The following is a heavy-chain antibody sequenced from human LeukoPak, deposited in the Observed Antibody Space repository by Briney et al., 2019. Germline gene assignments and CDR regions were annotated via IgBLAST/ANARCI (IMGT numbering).Heavy chain of an antibody. Sequence: ASVTVSCKVSGYTLTELSMHWLRQPPGKGLAWMGGFDPEDGETNYPHKFHGRATMPDDTSTDTPYIELTILTSEDTAVYCCATDLSAARPNYFDYWGQGTLVTVSS. CDR1: GYTLTELS. CDR3: ATDLSAARPNYFDY. CDR2: FDPEDGET. V-gene: IGHV1-24*01. J-gene: IGHJ4*02. D-gene: IGHD6-6*01.